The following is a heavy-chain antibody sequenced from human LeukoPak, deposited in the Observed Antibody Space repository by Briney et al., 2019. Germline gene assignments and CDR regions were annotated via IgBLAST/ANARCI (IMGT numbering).Heavy chain of an antibody. CDR3: ARDHVSMVRGVYYFDY. V-gene: IGHV1-69*13. CDR2: IIPIFGTA. J-gene: IGHJ4*02. CDR1: GGTFSSYA. Sequence: SVKVSCKASGGTFSSYAISWVRQAPGQGLEWMGGIIPIFGTANYAQKFQGRVTITAEESTSTAYMELSSLRSEDTAVYYCARDHVSMVRGVYYFDYWGQGTLVTVSS. D-gene: IGHD3-10*01.